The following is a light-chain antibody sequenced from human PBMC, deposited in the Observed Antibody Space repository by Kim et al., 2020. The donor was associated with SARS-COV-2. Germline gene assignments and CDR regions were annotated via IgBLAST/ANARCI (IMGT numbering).Light chain of an antibody. J-gene: IGLJ3*02. V-gene: IGLV6-57*01. CDR2: EDH. CDR3: QSYDDNIWV. Sequence: GKTVIISCTRSSGSIVSDFVQWFQQRPDSSPTTVIYEDHKRPSGVPDRFSGSVDSSSNSASLTISGLRTDDEADYYCQSYDDNIWVFGGGTKLTVL. CDR1: SGSIVSDF.